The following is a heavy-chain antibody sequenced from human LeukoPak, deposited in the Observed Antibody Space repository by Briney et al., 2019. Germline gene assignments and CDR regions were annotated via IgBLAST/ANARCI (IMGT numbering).Heavy chain of an antibody. V-gene: IGHV3-66*02. J-gene: IGHJ4*02. CDR3: AKDHRAYCGGDCVAFDY. Sequence: PGGSLRLSCAASGFTFSTYGMSWVRQAPGKGLEWVSVIYSGGSTYYADSVKGRFTISRDNSKNTLYLQMNSLRAEDTAVYYCAKDHRAYCGGDCVAFDYWGQGTLVTVSS. CDR2: IYSGGST. CDR1: GFTFSTYG. D-gene: IGHD2-21*02.